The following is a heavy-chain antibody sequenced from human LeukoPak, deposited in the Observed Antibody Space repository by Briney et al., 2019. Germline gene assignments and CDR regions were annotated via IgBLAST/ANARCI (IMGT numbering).Heavy chain of an antibody. V-gene: IGHV5-51*01. CDR2: IFPGDSDT. D-gene: IGHD5-18*01. Sequence: GESLKISCKGSGYTFTNYWIGWVRQMPGEGLEWMAIIFPGDSDTRYSPSFQGQVTISVDKSISTAYLQWRSLNASGTAIYYCARLRAAMAADAFDVWGQGTMVTVSS. CDR1: GYTFTNYW. CDR3: ARLRAAMAADAFDV. J-gene: IGHJ3*01.